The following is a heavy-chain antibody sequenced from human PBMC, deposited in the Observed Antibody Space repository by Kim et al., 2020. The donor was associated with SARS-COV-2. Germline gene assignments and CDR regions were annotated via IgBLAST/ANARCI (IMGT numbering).Heavy chain of an antibody. CDR1: GYSFTSYW. J-gene: IGHJ6*02. Sequence: GESLKISCKGSGYSFTSYWIGWVRQMPGKGLEWMGIIYPGDSDTRYSPSFQGPVTISADKSISTAYLQWSSLKASDTAMYYCARSRGSFYYYYYGMDVWGQGTTVTVSS. CDR2: IYPGDSDT. V-gene: IGHV5-51*01. CDR3: ARSRGSFYYYYYGMDV. D-gene: IGHD1-26*01.